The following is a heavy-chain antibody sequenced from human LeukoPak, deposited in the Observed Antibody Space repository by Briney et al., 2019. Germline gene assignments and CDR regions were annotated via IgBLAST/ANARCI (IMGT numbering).Heavy chain of an antibody. D-gene: IGHD6-19*01. V-gene: IGHV3-23*01. J-gene: IGHJ4*02. CDR3: ARGKGIAVSSFDS. Sequence: GGSLRLSCAASGSTFSSYAMSWVHQAPGKGLEWVSGISGSGTSTYYADSVKGRFTISRDNSKNTMSLQMNSLRAEDTALYYCARGKGIAVSSFDSWGQGTLVTVSS. CDR1: GSTFSSYA. CDR2: ISGSGTST.